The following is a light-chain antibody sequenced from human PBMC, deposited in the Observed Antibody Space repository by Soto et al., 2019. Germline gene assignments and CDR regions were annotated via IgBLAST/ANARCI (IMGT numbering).Light chain of an antibody. Sequence: DIQMTQSPSTLSASVGDRVTITCRASQSISSWLAWYQQKPGKAPKLLIYKASSLESGVPSRFSGSGSGTEFTLTISSLQPDDFAPYYCQQYNSYPYTVGQGNKLEIK. J-gene: IGKJ2*01. CDR3: QQYNSYPYT. V-gene: IGKV1-5*03. CDR1: QSISSW. CDR2: KAS.